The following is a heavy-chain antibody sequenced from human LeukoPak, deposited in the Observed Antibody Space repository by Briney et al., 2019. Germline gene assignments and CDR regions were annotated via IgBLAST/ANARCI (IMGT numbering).Heavy chain of an antibody. CDR1: GGSISSSSYY. CDR3: ARVRMYSTDAFDI. V-gene: IGHV4-39*07. J-gene: IGHJ3*02. D-gene: IGHD1-26*01. CDR2: IYYSGST. Sequence: PSETLSFTCTVSGGSISSSSYYWGWIRQPPGKGLEWIGSIYYSGSTYYNPSLKSRVTISVDTSKNQFSLKLSSVTAADTAVYYCARVRMYSTDAFDIWGQGTMVTVSS.